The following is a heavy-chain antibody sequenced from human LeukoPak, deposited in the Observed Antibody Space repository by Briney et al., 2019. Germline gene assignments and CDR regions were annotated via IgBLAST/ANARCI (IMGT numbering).Heavy chain of an antibody. CDR3: ASSGYSYGYVDY. V-gene: IGHV3-48*04. CDR1: GFTFSSYA. J-gene: IGHJ4*02. D-gene: IGHD5-18*01. CDR2: ISSSGSTI. Sequence: GGSLRLSCAASGFTFSSYAMSWVRQAPGKGLEWVSYISSSGSTIYYADSVKGRFTISRDNAKNSLYLQMNSLRAEDTAVYYCASSGYSYGYVDYWGQGTLVTVSS.